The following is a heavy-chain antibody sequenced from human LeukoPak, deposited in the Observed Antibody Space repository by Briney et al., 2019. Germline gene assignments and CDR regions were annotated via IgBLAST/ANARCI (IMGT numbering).Heavy chain of an antibody. CDR3: ARDPYGDYTFDY. Sequence: GGSLRLSCAASGFTFSSYSMNWVRQAPGKGLEWVSSISSSSSYIYYADPVKGRFTISRDNSKNTLYLQMNSLRAEDTAVYYCARDPYGDYTFDYWGQGTLVTVSS. D-gene: IGHD4-17*01. J-gene: IGHJ4*02. CDR2: ISSSSSYI. V-gene: IGHV3-21*01. CDR1: GFTFSSYS.